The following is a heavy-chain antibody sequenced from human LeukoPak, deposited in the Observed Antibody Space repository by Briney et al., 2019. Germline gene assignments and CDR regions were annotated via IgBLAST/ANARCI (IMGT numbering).Heavy chain of an antibody. J-gene: IGHJ5*02. CDR3: ASRPYFDFWSGPP. CDR2: ISGSGGST. CDR1: GFTFSSYA. D-gene: IGHD3-3*01. V-gene: IGHV3-23*01. Sequence: TGGSLRLSCAASGFTFSSYAMSWVRQAPGKGLEWVSAISGSGGSTYYADSVKGRFTISRDNAKNSLYLQMNSLRAEDTAVYYCASRPYFDFWSGPPWGQGTLVTVSS.